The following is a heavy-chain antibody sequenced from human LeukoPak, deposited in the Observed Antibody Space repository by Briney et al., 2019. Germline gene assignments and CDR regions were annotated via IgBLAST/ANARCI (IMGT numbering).Heavy chain of an antibody. Sequence: ASVKVSCKASGGTFSSYAISWVRQAPGQGLEWMGGTIPIFGTANYAQKFQGRVTITADESTSTAYMELSSLRSEDTAVYYCARDYGFLSTRSYGMDVWGQGTTVTVSS. D-gene: IGHD2/OR15-2a*01. J-gene: IGHJ6*02. CDR3: ARDYGFLSTRSYGMDV. V-gene: IGHV1-69*13. CDR1: GGTFSSYA. CDR2: TIPIFGTA.